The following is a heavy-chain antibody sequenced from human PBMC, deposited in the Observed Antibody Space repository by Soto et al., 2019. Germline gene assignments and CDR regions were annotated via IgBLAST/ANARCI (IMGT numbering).Heavy chain of an antibody. CDR2: ISGSGGST. Sequence: EVQLLESGGGLVQPGGSLRLSCAAYGFTFSSYAMSWVRQAPGKGLEWVSAISGSGGSTYYADSVKGRFTISRDNSKNTLYLQMNSLRAEDTTVYYCAKMIVVVTGWFDPWGQGTLVTVSS. D-gene: IGHD3-22*01. V-gene: IGHV3-23*01. CDR3: AKMIVVVTGWFDP. CDR1: GFTFSSYA. J-gene: IGHJ5*02.